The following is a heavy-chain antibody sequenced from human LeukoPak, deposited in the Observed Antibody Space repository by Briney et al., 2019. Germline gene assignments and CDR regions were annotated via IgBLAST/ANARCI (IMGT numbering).Heavy chain of an antibody. CDR1: GFTFSSYA. Sequence: PGGSLRLSCAASGFTFSSYAMHWVRQAPGKGLEWVAVISYDGSNKYYADSVKGRFTISRDYSKNTLYLQMNSLRAEDTAVYYCARDLEVVPVNYMDVWGKGTTVTVSS. CDR2: ISYDGSNK. CDR3: ARDLEVVPVNYMDV. J-gene: IGHJ6*03. D-gene: IGHD2-2*01. V-gene: IGHV3-30-3*01.